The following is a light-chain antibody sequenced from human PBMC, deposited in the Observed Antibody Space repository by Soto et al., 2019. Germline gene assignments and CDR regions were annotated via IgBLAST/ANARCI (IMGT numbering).Light chain of an antibody. CDR3: QQSYSTPIT. V-gene: IGKV1-39*01. CDR1: HSISSY. Sequence: DIQMTQSPSTLSGSLGERVTMTFRASHSISSYLNWYQQKPGKAPKLLIYAASSLQSGVPSRFSGSGSGTDFTLTISSLQPEDFATYYCQQSYSTPITFGQGTRLEIK. J-gene: IGKJ5*01. CDR2: AAS.